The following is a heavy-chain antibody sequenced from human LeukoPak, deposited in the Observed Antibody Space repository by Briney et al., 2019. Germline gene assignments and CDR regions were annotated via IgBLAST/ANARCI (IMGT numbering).Heavy chain of an antibody. CDR3: AKGYSSSWYGTPYYFDY. J-gene: IGHJ4*02. CDR1: GFTFSSYG. Sequence: GGSLRLSCAASGFTFSSYGMHWVRQAPGKGLEWVAVISYDGSNKYYADSVKGRFTISRDNSKNTLYLQMNSLRAEDTAVYYCAKGYSSSWYGTPYYFDYWGQGTLVTVSS. CDR2: ISYDGSNK. D-gene: IGHD6-13*01. V-gene: IGHV3-30*18.